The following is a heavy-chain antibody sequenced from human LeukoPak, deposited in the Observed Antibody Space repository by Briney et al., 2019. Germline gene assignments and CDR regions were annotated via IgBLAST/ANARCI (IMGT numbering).Heavy chain of an antibody. CDR2: VYNGGST. Sequence: PSETLSLTCAVYGGSFNDYFRTWIRQPPGKGLEWIGEVYNGGSTNYNPSLKSRVIISVDTSKNQFSLRLSSVTAADTAVYYCARGRLGSVVFEGYYYFMDVWGKGTTVTVS. CDR3: ARGRLGSVVFEGYYYFMDV. J-gene: IGHJ6*03. D-gene: IGHD3-22*01. CDR1: GGSFNDYF. V-gene: IGHV4-34*01.